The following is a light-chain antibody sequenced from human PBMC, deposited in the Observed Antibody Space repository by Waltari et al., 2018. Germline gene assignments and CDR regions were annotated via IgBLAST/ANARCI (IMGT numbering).Light chain of an antibody. CDR2: GAS. CDR3: QQYNNWPLT. V-gene: IGKV3-15*01. CDR1: QTIRDN. J-gene: IGKJ4*01. Sequence: EIVMTQSPATLSVSPGERATISCRASQTIRDNLAWYQQKPGQAPRLLIYGASIRATSIPAGFTGSGSGTEFTLTISSLQSEDFAVYYCQQYNNWPLTFGGGTKVEIK.